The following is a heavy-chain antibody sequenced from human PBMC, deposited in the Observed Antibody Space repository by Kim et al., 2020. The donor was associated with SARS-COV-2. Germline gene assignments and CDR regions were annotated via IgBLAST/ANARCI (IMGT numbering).Heavy chain of an antibody. Sequence: SETLSLTCTVSGGSVSSGSYYWSWIRQPPGKGLEWIGYIYYSGSTNYNPSLKSRVTISVDTSKNQFTLKLSSVTAADTAVYYCAISYYYDSSGYYHGEDYWGQGTLLTVSS. V-gene: IGHV4-61*01. CDR1: GGSVSSGSYY. J-gene: IGHJ4*02. CDR2: IYYSGST. CDR3: AISYYYDSSGYYHGEDY. D-gene: IGHD3-22*01.